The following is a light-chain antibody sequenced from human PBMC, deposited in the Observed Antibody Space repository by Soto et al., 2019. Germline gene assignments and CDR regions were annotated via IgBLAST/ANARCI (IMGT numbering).Light chain of an antibody. Sequence: DIVMTQSPDSLAVSLGERATINCKSSQSVLHSSNNKNYLAWYQQNPGQPPKLLIYWASTRESGVPDRVTGSGSGTDFTLTISSLQAEEGAVYYCQQYFGPPQTFGQGTKVEI. J-gene: IGKJ1*01. CDR1: QSVLHSSNNKNY. CDR2: WAS. CDR3: QQYFGPPQT. V-gene: IGKV4-1*01.